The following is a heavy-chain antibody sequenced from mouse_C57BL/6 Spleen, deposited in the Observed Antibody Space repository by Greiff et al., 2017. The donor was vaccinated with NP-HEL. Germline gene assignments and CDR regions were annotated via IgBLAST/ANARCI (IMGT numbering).Heavy chain of an antibody. V-gene: IGHV1-55*01. CDR2: IYPGSGST. Sequence: QVQLQQPGAELVKPGASVKMSCKASGYTFTSYWITWVKQRPGQGLEWIGDIYPGSGSTNYNEKFKSKATLTVDTSSSTAYMQLSSLTSEDSAVYYLARRTTVVEGYYFDYWGQGTTLTVSS. J-gene: IGHJ2*01. CDR1: GYTFTSYW. CDR3: ARRTTVVEGYYFDY. D-gene: IGHD1-1*01.